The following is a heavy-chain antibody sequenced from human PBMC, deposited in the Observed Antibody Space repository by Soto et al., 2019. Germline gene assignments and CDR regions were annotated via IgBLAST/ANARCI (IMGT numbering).Heavy chain of an antibody. CDR2: INHSGST. J-gene: IGHJ5*02. CDR1: GGSFSGYY. CDR3: ARGRGRVRGLTNPRNWFDP. Sequence: QVQLQQWGAGLLKPSETLSLTCAVYGGSFSGYYWSWIRQPPGKGLEWIGEINHSGSTNYNPSLKSRVTISVDTFKNQFSLKLSSVTAADTAVYYCARGRGRVRGLTNPRNWFDPWGQGTLGTVSS. D-gene: IGHD3-10*01. V-gene: IGHV4-34*01.